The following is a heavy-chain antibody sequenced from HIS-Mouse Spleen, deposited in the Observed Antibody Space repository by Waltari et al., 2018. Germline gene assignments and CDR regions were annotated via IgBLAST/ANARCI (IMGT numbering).Heavy chain of an antibody. J-gene: IGHJ4*02. CDR1: GSTFSSDG. CDR2: IWYDGSNK. V-gene: IGHV3-33*06. CDR3: AKGKYYFDY. Sequence: QVQLVESGGGVVQPGRSLRLSCAASGSTFSSDGLHWVRQSPGKGLEWVVVIWYDGSNKYYADSVKGRFTISRDNSKNTLYLQMNSLRAEDTAVYYCAKGKYYFDYWGQGTLVTVSS.